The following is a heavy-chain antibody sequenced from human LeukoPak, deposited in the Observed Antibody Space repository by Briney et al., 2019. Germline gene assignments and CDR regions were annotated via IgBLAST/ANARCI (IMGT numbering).Heavy chain of an antibody. CDR2: IYHSGTT. CDR3: ARGHYGDYTGGALDF. CDR1: GGSISSSNW. D-gene: IGHD4-17*01. V-gene: IGHV4-4*02. Sequence: SETLSLTCTVSGGSISSSNWWIWVRQPPGKGLEWLGEIYHSGTTNYNPSLESRVTISVDMSKNQFSLKLTSVTAADTAFYYCARGHYGDYTGGALDFWGQGTMVTVSS. J-gene: IGHJ3*01.